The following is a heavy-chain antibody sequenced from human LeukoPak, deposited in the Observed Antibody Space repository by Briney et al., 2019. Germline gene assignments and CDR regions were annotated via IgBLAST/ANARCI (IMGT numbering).Heavy chain of an antibody. CDR3: AKDPGGCDGSDAFDI. J-gene: IGHJ3*02. Sequence: GGSLRLSCAASGFTFSSYGMHWVRQAPGKGLEWVAVIWYDGSNKYYADSVKGRFTISRDNSKNTLYLQMNSLRAEDTAVYYCAKDPGGCDGSDAFDIWGQGTMVTVSS. CDR1: GFTFSSYG. V-gene: IGHV3-33*06. CDR2: IWYDGSNK. D-gene: IGHD1-14*01.